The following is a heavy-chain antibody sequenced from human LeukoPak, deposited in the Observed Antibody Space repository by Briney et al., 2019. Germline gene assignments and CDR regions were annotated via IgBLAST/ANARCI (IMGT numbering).Heavy chain of an antibody. D-gene: IGHD5-18*01. CDR3: ARVGSGYGYFDY. CDR2: VYSSGSA. J-gene: IGHJ4*02. Sequence: PAETLSLTCTVSGGAISGYYGSWIRQPAGKGLEWLGRVYSSGSAKYIPSLASRVTMSVDTSKIQFSLKLSFVTAADTAVYYCARVGSGYGYFDYWGQGTLVTVSS. CDR1: GGAISGYY. V-gene: IGHV4-4*07.